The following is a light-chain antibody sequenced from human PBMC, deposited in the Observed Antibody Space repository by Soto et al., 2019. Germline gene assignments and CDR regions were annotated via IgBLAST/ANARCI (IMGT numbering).Light chain of an antibody. Sequence: VLTQPASVSGSPGQSITISCTGTSSDVGNYKYVSWYQQHPGKAPKLMIYEVSNRPSGVSNRFSGSKSGNTASLTISGLQAEDETDYYCFSYTSSGTYVFGTGTKATVL. V-gene: IGLV2-14*01. J-gene: IGLJ1*01. CDR2: EVS. CDR1: SSDVGNYKY. CDR3: FSYTSSGTYV.